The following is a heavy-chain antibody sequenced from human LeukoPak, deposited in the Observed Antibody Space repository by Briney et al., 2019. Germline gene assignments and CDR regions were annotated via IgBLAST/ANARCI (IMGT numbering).Heavy chain of an antibody. CDR2: IWYDGSNK. D-gene: IGHD3-3*01. CDR1: GFTFSSYG. V-gene: IGHV3-33*01. J-gene: IGHJ6*02. CDR3: ARGQLRFPNYYYYGMDV. Sequence: PGGSLRLPCAASGFTFSSYGMHWVRQAPGKGLEWVAVIWYDGSNKYYADSVKGRFTISRDNSKNTLYLQMNSLRAEDTAVYYCARGQLRFPNYYYYGMDVWGQGTTVTVSS.